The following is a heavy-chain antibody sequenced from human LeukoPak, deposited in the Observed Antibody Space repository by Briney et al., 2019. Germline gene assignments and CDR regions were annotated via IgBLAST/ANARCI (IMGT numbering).Heavy chain of an antibody. CDR2: ISYDGSNK. V-gene: IGHV3-30*04. J-gene: IGHJ4*02. CDR3: AKGKDGHFDY. CDR1: GFTFSSYA. D-gene: IGHD2-15*01. Sequence: GGSLRLSCAASGFTFSSYAMHWVRQDPGKGREWVAVISYDGSNKYYADSVKGRFTISRDNSKNTLYLQMNSLRAEDTAVYYCAKGKDGHFDYWGQGTLVTVSS.